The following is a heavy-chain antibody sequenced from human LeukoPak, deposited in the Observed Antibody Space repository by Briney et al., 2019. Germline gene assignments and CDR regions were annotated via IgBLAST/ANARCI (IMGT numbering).Heavy chain of an antibody. CDR1: GYSFTGYW. D-gene: IGHD3-22*01. J-gene: IGHJ6*02. Sequence: PGGSLRLSSKGSGYSFTGYWIGWVRQMPGKGLEWMGIIYPGDSDTRYSPSFQGQVTISADKSISTAYLQWSSLKASDTAMYYCARLDSSGYYYFGMDVWGQATKATVSS. CDR3: ARLDSSGYYYFGMDV. CDR2: IYPGDSDT. V-gene: IGHV5-51*01.